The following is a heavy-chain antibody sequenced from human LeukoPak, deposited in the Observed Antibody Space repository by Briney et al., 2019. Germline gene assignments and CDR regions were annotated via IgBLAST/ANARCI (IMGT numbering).Heavy chain of an antibody. CDR2: IKSKTDGGKT. J-gene: IGHJ4*02. V-gene: IGHV3-15*01. D-gene: IGHD2-2*01. CDR1: GFTFSNAW. CDR3: TTGKSSTSPRFDY. Sequence: GGSLRLSCAASGFTFSNAWMSWVRQAPGKGLEWVGRIKSKTDGGKTDYAAPVKGRLTISRDDSKNTLYLQMNSLKTEDTAVYYCTTGKSSTSPRFDYWGQGTLVTVSS.